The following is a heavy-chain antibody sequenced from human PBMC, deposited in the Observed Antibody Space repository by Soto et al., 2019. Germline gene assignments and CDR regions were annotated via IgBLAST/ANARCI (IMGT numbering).Heavy chain of an antibody. V-gene: IGHV3-43D*04. Sequence: PGGSLRLSCAASGFTFDDYAMHWVRQAPGKGLEWVSLISWDGGSTYYADSVKGRFTISRDNSKNSLYLQMNSLRAEDTALYYCAKVRGATTSHYYYGMDVWGQGTTVTVSS. D-gene: IGHD1-26*01. CDR3: AKVRGATTSHYYYGMDV. CDR2: ISWDGGST. J-gene: IGHJ6*02. CDR1: GFTFDDYA.